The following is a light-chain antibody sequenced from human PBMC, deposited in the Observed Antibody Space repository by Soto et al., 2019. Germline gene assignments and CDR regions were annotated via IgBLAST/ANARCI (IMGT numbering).Light chain of an antibody. J-gene: IGKJ1*01. CDR1: QSVSTYY. CDR3: QQYGSSGT. V-gene: IGKV3-20*01. CDR2: GAS. Sequence: ELVLTPSPGTLSLSPGARATLSCRARQSVSTYYLAWYQQQPGQAPRLLLYGASNRATGIPDRFSGRGSGTYFTLTISRLEPEDFAVYYCQQYGSSGTFGQGTKVEIK.